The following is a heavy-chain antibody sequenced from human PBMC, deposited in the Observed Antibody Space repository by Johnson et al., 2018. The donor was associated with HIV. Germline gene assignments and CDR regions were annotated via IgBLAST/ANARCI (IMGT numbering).Heavy chain of an antibody. CDR2: ISPSGSSI. CDR3: ARESPGLGVNGFDI. Sequence: QVQLVESGGGLVQPGRSLRLSCAASGFIFSDYYMSWIRQAPGKGLEWVSYISPSGSSINYADSVKGRFTISRDNAKNSLYLQMNSLRAEDTALYYCARESPGLGVNGFDIWGQGTMVTVSS. V-gene: IGHV3-11*04. D-gene: IGHD3-10*01. CDR1: GFIFSDYY. J-gene: IGHJ3*02.